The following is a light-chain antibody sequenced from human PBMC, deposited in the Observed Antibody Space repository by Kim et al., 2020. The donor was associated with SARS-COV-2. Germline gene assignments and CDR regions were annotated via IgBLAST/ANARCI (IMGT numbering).Light chain of an antibody. V-gene: IGLV1-47*01. CDR1: SSNIGSNY. J-gene: IGLJ3*02. CDR2: RNN. Sequence: ELTQPPSTSGTPGQRVTISCTGGSSNIGSNYVCWYQQLPGTAPKVLIHRNNERPSGVPDRFSGSKSGTSASLAISGVRPEDEANYYCAVWDDRLGGRVFGGGTQLTVL. CDR3: AVWDDRLGGRV.